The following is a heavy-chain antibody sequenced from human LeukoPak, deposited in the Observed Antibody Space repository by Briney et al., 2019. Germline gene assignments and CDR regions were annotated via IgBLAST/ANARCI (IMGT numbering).Heavy chain of an antibody. J-gene: IGHJ4*02. D-gene: IGHD5-24*01. CDR1: GGSISSGNYY. CDR3: ARVWEMATIPIGY. CDR2: ICYSGSI. V-gene: IGHV4-31*03. Sequence: SETLSLTCTVSGGSISSGNYYWSWIRQHPGKGLEWIGNICYSGSIYYNPSLKSRVTISVDTSKNQFSLKVSSVTAADTAVYYCARVWEMATIPIGYWGQGTLVTVSS.